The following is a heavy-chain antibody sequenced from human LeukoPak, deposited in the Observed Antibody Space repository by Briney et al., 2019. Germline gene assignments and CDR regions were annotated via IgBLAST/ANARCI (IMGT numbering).Heavy chain of an antibody. CDR1: GGSFSGYY. Sequence: SETLSLTCAVYGGSFSGYYWGWIRQPPGKGLEWIGSIYYSGSTYYNPSLKSRVTISVDTSKNQFSLKLSSVTAADTAVYYCARTLARANYDFWSGYYEDAFDIWGQGTMVTVSS. D-gene: IGHD3-3*01. V-gene: IGHV4-34*01. CDR2: IYYSGST. J-gene: IGHJ3*02. CDR3: ARTLARANYDFWSGYYEDAFDI.